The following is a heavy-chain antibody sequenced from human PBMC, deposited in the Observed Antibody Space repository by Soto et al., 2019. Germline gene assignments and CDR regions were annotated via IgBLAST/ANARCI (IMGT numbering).Heavy chain of an antibody. V-gene: IGHV3-21*01. Sequence: CVAPGCTCISYSMNWVRQAPGKGLEWVSSISSSSSYIYYADSVKGRFTISRDNAKNSLYLQMNSLRAEDTAVYYCAVGGEGYCSGGSCLEYYFDYWGQGTLVTVSS. D-gene: IGHD2-15*01. J-gene: IGHJ4*02. CDR2: ISSSSSYI. CDR1: GCTCISYS. CDR3: AVGGEGYCSGGSCLEYYFDY.